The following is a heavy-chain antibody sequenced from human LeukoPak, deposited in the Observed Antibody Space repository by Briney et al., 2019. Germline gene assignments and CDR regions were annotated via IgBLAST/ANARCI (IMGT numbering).Heavy chain of an antibody. J-gene: IGHJ3*02. Sequence: SETLSLTCTVSGGSISSNTYYWDWIRQPPGKGLECIGSIYYGGSTYYNPSPKSRVIISVDTSKNQFSLKLSSVTAADTAVYYCARAYYYASSAFDIWGQGTMVTVSS. CDR2: IYYGGST. CDR1: GGSISSNTYY. V-gene: IGHV4-39*01. CDR3: ARAYYYASSAFDI. D-gene: IGHD3-22*01.